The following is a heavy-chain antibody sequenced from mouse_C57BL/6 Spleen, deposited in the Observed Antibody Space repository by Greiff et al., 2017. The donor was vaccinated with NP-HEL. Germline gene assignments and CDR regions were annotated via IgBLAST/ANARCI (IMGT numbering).Heavy chain of an antibody. CDR1: GYTFTSYW. Sequence: QVQLQQSGAELVRPGSSVKLSCKASGYTFTSYWMHWVKQRPIQGLEWIGNIDPSDSETHYNQKFKDKATLTVDKSSSTAYMQLSSLTSEDSAVYYCARKDSSGYVPYFDYWGQGTTLTVSS. CDR2: IDPSDSET. CDR3: ARKDSSGYVPYFDY. D-gene: IGHD3-2*02. J-gene: IGHJ2*01. V-gene: IGHV1-52*01.